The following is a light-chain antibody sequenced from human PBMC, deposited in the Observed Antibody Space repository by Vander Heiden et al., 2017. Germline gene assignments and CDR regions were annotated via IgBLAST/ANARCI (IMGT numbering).Light chain of an antibody. Sequence: QPVLTPPPSASGTPGQRVTISCSGSSSNIGSNTVNWYQQLPGTAPKLLIYSNNQRPSGVPDRFSGSKSGTSASLAISGLQSEDEADYYCAAWDDSLNVVVFGGGTKLTVL. CDR3: AAWDDSLNVVV. V-gene: IGLV1-44*01. J-gene: IGLJ2*01. CDR2: SNN. CDR1: SSNIGSNT.